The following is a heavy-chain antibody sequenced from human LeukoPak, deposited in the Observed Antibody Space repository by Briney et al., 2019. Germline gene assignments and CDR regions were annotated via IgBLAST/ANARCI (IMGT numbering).Heavy chain of an antibody. Sequence: PSETLSLTCAVYGGSFSGYYWSWIRQPPGKGLEWIWEINHSGSTNYNPSLKSRVTISVDTSKNQFSLKLSSVTAADTAVYYCARGLRGVISNWFDPWGQGTLVTVSS. J-gene: IGHJ5*02. D-gene: IGHD3-10*01. CDR1: GGSFSGYY. V-gene: IGHV4-34*01. CDR2: INHSGST. CDR3: ARGLRGVISNWFDP.